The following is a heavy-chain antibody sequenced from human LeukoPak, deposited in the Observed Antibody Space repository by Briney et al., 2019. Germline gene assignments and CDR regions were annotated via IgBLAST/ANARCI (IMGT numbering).Heavy chain of an antibody. CDR1: GYSISSGYY. CDR3: AREVGGSYYGY. CDR2: IYYTGST. D-gene: IGHD3-16*01. V-gene: IGHV4-61*01. J-gene: IGHJ4*02. Sequence: SETLSLTCAVSGYSISSGYYWGWIRQPPGKGLEWIGYIYYTGSTDYNPSLKSRVTISIDTSKNQFSLKLSSVTAADTAVYYCAREVGGSYYGYWGQGTLVTVSS.